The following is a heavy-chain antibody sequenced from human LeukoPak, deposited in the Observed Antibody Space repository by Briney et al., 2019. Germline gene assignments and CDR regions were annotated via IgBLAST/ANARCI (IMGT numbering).Heavy chain of an antibody. V-gene: IGHV3-11*01. J-gene: IGHJ5*02. CDR3: ARGSGYSYGNWFDP. CDR1: GFTFSDYY. CDR2: ISSSGSTI. D-gene: IGHD5-18*01. Sequence: GGSLRHSCAASGFTFSDYYMSWIRQAPGKGLEWVPYISSSGSTIYYADSVKGRFTISRDNAKNSLYLQMNSLRAEDTAVYYCARGSGYSYGNWFDPWGQGTLVTVSS.